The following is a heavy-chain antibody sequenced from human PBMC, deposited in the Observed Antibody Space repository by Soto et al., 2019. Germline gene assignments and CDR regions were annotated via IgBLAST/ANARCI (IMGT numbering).Heavy chain of an antibody. J-gene: IGHJ5*01. CDR1: GGSLSGNF. V-gene: IGHV4-34*01. Sequence: PSETLSLTXAVYGGSLSGNFWGWIRQPPGKGLEWIGEVKQSGSTNYNPSLKSRVTISVDTSRSQISLKVNSVTAADTAVYYCARSTQRINLARGLLGSWFDSWAQGIPVTVSS. CDR2: VKQSGST. CDR3: ARSTQRINLARGLLGSWFDS. D-gene: IGHD3-10*01.